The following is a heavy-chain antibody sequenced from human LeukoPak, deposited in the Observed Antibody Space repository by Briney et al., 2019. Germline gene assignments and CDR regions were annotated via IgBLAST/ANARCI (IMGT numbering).Heavy chain of an antibody. V-gene: IGHV3-21*04. CDR3: AGSLGYCTSNVCYLKY. J-gene: IGHJ4*02. Sequence: SVKGRFTISRDNAENSLYLQMNSLRAEDTAVYYCAGSLGYCTSNVCYLKYWGQGTLVTVSS. D-gene: IGHD2-8*01.